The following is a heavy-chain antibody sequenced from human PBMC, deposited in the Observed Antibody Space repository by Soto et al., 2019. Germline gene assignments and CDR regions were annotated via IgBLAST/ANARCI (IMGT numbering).Heavy chain of an antibody. CDR2: IYWDDDK. J-gene: IGHJ4*02. CDR1: GFSLSTSGVG. CDR3: AHISLYDSSVLVDY. Sequence: QITLKESGPTLVKPTQTLTLTCTFSGFSLSTSGVGVGWIRQPPGKALEWLALIYWDDDKRYSPSLKSRLTITKDTSKNQVVLTMTNMDPVDTATYYCAHISLYDSSVLVDYWGQGTLVTVSS. V-gene: IGHV2-5*02. D-gene: IGHD3-22*01.